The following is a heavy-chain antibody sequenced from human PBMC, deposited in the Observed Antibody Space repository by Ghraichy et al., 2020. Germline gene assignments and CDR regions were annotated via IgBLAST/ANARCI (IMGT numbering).Heavy chain of an antibody. CDR2: INPSGGST. V-gene: IGHV1-46*01. Sequence: ASVKVSCKASGYTFTSYYMHWVRQALGQGLEWMGIINPSGGSTSYAQKFQGRVTMTRDTSTSTVYMELSSLRSEDTAVYYCARDAGGAARPLTRWGQGTLVTVSS. CDR1: GYTFTSYY. CDR3: ARDAGGAARPLTR. D-gene: IGHD6-6*01. J-gene: IGHJ4*02.